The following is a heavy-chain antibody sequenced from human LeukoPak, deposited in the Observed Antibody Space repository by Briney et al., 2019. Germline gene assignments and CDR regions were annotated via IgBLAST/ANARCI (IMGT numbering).Heavy chain of an antibody. CDR2: IYYSGST. Sequence: SETLSLTCTVSGGSISSYYWSWIRQPPGKGLEWIGYIYYSGSTNYNPSLKSRVTISVDTSKNQFSLKLSSVTAADTAVYYCARAEGHGGNGNWFDPWGQGTLVTVSS. V-gene: IGHV4-59*01. D-gene: IGHD4-23*01. CDR3: ARAEGHGGNGNWFDP. CDR1: GGSISSYY. J-gene: IGHJ5*02.